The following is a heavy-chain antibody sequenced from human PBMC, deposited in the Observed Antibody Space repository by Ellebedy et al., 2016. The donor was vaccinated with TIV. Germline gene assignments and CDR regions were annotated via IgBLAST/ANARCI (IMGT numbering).Heavy chain of an antibody. Sequence: AASVQVSCKASGYTFTSYYMHWVRQAPGQGLEWMGIINPSGGSTSYAQKFQGRVTMTRDTSTSTVYMELSSLRSEDTAVYYCARDYFAYCGGDCYPDAFDIWGQGTMVTVSS. CDR2: INPSGGST. V-gene: IGHV1-46*01. CDR1: GYTFTSYY. D-gene: IGHD2-21*02. CDR3: ARDYFAYCGGDCYPDAFDI. J-gene: IGHJ3*02.